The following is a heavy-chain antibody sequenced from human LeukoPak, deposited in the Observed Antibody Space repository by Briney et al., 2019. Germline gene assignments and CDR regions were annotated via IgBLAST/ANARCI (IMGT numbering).Heavy chain of an antibody. CDR2: INPNSGGT. V-gene: IGHV1-2*02. Sequence: GASVKASCKASGYTFTGYYMHWVRQAPGQGLEWMGWINPNSGGTNYAQKFQGRVTMTRDTSISTAYMELSRLRSDDTAVYYCARDEGRSHTDFWFDPWGQGTLVTVSS. J-gene: IGHJ5*02. CDR1: GYTFTGYY. CDR3: ARDEGRSHTDFWFDP. D-gene: IGHD3-3*01.